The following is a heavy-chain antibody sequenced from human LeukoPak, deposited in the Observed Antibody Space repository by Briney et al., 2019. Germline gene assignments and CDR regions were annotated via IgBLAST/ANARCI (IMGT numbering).Heavy chain of an antibody. CDR3: ARGQWIQLWLDY. J-gene: IGHJ4*02. CDR1: GGSFSGYY. D-gene: IGHD5-18*01. CDR2: INHSGST. Sequence: SETLSLTCAVYGGSFSGYYWSWIRQPPGKGLEWIGEINHSGSTNYNPSLKSRVTISVDTSKNQFSLKLSSVTAADTAVYYCARGQWIQLWLDYWGQGTLVTVSS. V-gene: IGHV4-34*01.